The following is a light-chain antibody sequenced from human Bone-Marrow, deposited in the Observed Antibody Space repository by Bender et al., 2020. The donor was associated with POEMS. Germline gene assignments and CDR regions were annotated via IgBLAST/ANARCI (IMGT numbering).Light chain of an antibody. Sequence: SALTQPASVSGSPGQSITISCTGSSSDIGSYNHVSWYQHEPGKAPRLIIYDVSYRPSGVSNRFSGSKSGHTASLSISGLQTEDEADYYCFSYTAINSYVFGTGTKVTVL. CDR3: FSYTAINSYV. CDR2: DVS. V-gene: IGLV2-14*02. CDR1: SSDIGSYNH. J-gene: IGLJ1*01.